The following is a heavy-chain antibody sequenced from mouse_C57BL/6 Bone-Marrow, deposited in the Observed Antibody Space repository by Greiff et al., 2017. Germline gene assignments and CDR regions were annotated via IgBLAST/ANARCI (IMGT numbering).Heavy chain of an antibody. Sequence: QVHVKQPGAELVKPGASVKMSCKASGYTFSSYWITWVKPRPGQGLEWIGDIYPGSGSTNYNEKFKSKATLTVDTSSSTAYMQLSSLTSEDSAVYYCARRSNYAMDYWGQGTSVTVSS. J-gene: IGHJ4*01. D-gene: IGHD5-1*01. CDR3: ARRSNYAMDY. CDR2: IYPGSGST. CDR1: GYTFSSYW. V-gene: IGHV1-55*01.